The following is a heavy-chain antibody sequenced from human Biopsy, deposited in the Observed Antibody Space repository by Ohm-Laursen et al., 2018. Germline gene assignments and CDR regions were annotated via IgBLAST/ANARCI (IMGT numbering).Heavy chain of an antibody. V-gene: IGHV1-46*01. J-gene: IGHJ6*02. CDR1: GNTFAAYH. D-gene: IGHD5-24*01. CDR3: ARAGVGSDGTDSYYYGMDV. Sequence: SSVKVSCNASGNTFAAYHIHWVRQALGQGLEWMGVISPSGATTSFSQKFQGRITMTRGTSTGTVYMDLNSLGSEDTAVYYCARAGVGSDGTDSYYYGMDVWGPGTTVTVSS. CDR2: ISPSGATT.